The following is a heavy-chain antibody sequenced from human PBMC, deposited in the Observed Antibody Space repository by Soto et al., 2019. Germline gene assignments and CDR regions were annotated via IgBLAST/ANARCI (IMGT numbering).Heavy chain of an antibody. Sequence: ASVKVSCKASGYTFTSYAMHWVRQAPGQRLEWMGWINAGNGNTKYSQKFQGRVTITRDTSASTAYMELSSLRSEDTAVYYCARDSDYDLRKHYYGMDVWGQGTTVTVSS. CDR1: GYTFTSYA. J-gene: IGHJ6*02. V-gene: IGHV1-3*01. CDR2: INAGNGNT. D-gene: IGHD3-3*01. CDR3: ARDSDYDLRKHYYGMDV.